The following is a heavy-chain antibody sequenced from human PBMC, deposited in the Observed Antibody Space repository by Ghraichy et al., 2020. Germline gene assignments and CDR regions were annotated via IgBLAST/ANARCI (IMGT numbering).Heavy chain of an antibody. V-gene: IGHV4-59*08. Sequence: SETLSLTCIVSGGSISSYYWSWIRQAPGKGLEWIGDIYYSGRINYNPSLKSRVTISVDTTMNHFSLNPTSVTAADTAVYYCARYGFYDSSGTSYDTFDIWGQGRMVTVSS. J-gene: IGHJ3*02. D-gene: IGHD3-22*01. CDR1: GGSISSYY. CDR3: ARYGFYDSSGTSYDTFDI. CDR2: IYYSGRI.